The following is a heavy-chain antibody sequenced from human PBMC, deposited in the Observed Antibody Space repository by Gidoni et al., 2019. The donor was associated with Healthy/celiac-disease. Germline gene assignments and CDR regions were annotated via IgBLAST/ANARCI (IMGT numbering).Heavy chain of an antibody. CDR2: IYYSGST. V-gene: IGHV4-59*08. CDR1: GGSISSYY. J-gene: IGHJ4*02. CDR3: ARLSTGRGYSYGVDY. Sequence: QVQLQESGPGLVKPSETLSLTCTVSGGSISSYYWSWIRQPPGKGLEWIGYIYYSGSTNYNPSLKSRVTISVDTSKNQFSLKLSSVTAADTAVYYCARLSTGRGYSYGVDYWGQGTLVTVSS. D-gene: IGHD5-18*01.